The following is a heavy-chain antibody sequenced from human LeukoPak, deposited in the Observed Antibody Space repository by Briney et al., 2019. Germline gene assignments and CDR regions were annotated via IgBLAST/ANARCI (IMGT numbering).Heavy chain of an antibody. Sequence: GGSLRLSCAASGFTFSTYSMTWVRQAPGKGLEWVSHISSSSNTIYYADPVKGRFTISRDNAKNSLYLQMNSLRAEDTAVYYCARVYYGSGNLYYFDYWGQGTLVAVSS. D-gene: IGHD3-10*01. V-gene: IGHV3-48*01. J-gene: IGHJ4*02. CDR3: ARVYYGSGNLYYFDY. CDR2: ISSSSNTI. CDR1: GFTFSTYS.